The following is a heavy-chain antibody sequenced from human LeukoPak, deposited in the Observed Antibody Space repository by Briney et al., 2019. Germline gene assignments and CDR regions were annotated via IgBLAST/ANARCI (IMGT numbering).Heavy chain of an antibody. CDR3: ARDLGDDSDYYYYGMDV. D-gene: IGHD3-10*01. J-gene: IGHJ6*02. CDR2: IYTSGST. Sequence: PSQTLSLTCTVSGGSISSGSYYWSWIRQPAGKGLEWIGRIYTSGSTHYNPSLKSRVTISVDTSKNQFSLKLSSVTAADTAVYYCARDLGDDSDYYYYGMDVWGQGTTVTVSS. V-gene: IGHV4-61*02. CDR1: GGSISSGSYY.